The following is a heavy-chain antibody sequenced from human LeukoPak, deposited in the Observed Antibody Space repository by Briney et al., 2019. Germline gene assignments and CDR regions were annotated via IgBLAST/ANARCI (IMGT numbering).Heavy chain of an antibody. CDR1: GFTFSDYW. Sequence: QSGGSLRLSCAASGFTFSDYWMHWVRQAPGKGLEWVANIKQDGSAKYYVDSVKGRFTISRDNAKNSLYLQMNSLRAEDTAVYYCARRYFDSWGQGTLVTVSS. V-gene: IGHV3-7*03. CDR3: ARRYFDS. J-gene: IGHJ4*02. CDR2: IKQDGSAK.